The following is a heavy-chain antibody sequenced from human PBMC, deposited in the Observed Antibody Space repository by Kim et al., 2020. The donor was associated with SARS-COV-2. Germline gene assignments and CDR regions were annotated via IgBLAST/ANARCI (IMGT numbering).Heavy chain of an antibody. Sequence: LKSRVTISVDTSKNQFSLKLSSVTAADTAVYYCARRGYSSPPAYYYYMDVWGKGTTVTVSS. J-gene: IGHJ6*03. V-gene: IGHV4-59*01. D-gene: IGHD6-13*01. CDR3: ARRGYSSPPAYYYYMDV.